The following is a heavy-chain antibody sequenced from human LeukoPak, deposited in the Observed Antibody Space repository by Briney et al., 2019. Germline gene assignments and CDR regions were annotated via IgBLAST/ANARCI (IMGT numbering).Heavy chain of an antibody. CDR1: GGTFSSYA. V-gene: IGHV1-69*01. CDR2: IIPIFGTA. J-gene: IGHJ4*02. D-gene: IGHD5/OR15-5a*01. Sequence: ASVKVSCKASGGTFSSYAISWVRQAPGQGLEWMGGIIPIFGTANYAQKFQGRVTITADESTSTAYMELNSLRAEDTAVYYCARGGLDGQDYWGQGTLVTVSS. CDR3: ARGGLDGQDY.